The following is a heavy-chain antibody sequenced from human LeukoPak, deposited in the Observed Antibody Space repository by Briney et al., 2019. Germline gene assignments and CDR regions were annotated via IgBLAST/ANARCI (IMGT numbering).Heavy chain of an antibody. J-gene: IGHJ4*02. CDR2: IMQVGSEK. CDR1: GLSLSSDW. Sequence: GGSLTLSRAASGLSLSSDWVSWVRPAPGRGREWVAKIMQVGSEKYYVDSVKGRFTHSRDNDKNSLYLQMNSLRAEDTDGYYCARYYDFWSGYYRGIDYWGQGTLVTVSS. CDR3: ARYYDFWSGYYRGIDY. D-gene: IGHD3-3*01. V-gene: IGHV3-7*01.